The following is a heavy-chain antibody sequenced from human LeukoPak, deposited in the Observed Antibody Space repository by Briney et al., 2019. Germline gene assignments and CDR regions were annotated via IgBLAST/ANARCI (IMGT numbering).Heavy chain of an antibody. CDR1: GYTFTNFA. V-gene: IGHV1-18*01. J-gene: IGHJ4*02. CDR3: ARDLTHRRNYDNSGYQIVAAF. Sequence: ASVKVSCKASGYTFTNFAISWVRQAPGQGLEWIGWIIGYNGNTKYVQKFQGRVTITRDTSTSTAYMELRSLRSDDTAVYYCARDLTHRRNYDNSGYQIVAAFWGQGTLVTVSS. D-gene: IGHD3-22*01. CDR2: IIGYNGNT.